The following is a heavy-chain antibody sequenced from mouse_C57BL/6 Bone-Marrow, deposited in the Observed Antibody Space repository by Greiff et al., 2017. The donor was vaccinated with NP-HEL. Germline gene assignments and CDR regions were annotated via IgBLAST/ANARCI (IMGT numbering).Heavy chain of an antibody. J-gene: IGHJ4*01. CDR2: SRNKANDYTT. D-gene: IGHD2-12*01. Sequence: EVKVVESGGGLVQSGRSLRLSCATSGFTFSDFYMEWVRQAPGKGLEWIAASRNKANDYTTEYSASVKGRFIVSRDTSQSILYLQMNALRAEDTAIYYCARDDDGGDYYAMDYWGQGTSVTVSS. V-gene: IGHV7-1*01. CDR1: GFTFSDFY. CDR3: ARDDDGGDYYAMDY.